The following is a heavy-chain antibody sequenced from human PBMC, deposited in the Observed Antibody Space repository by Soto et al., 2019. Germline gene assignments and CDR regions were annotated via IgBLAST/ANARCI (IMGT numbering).Heavy chain of an antibody. D-gene: IGHD2-2*02. CDR1: GYTFTSYA. V-gene: IGHV1-3*01. Sequence: GASVKVSCKASGYTFTSYAMHWVRQAPGQRLEWMGWINAGNGNTKYSQKFQGRVTITRDTSASTAYMELRSLRFEDTAVDYCAREMWDIVVVPAAILDYWGQGTLVTVSS. CDR2: INAGNGNT. J-gene: IGHJ4*02. CDR3: AREMWDIVVVPAAILDY.